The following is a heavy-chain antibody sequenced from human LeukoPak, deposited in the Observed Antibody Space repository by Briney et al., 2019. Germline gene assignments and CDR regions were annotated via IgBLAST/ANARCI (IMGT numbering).Heavy chain of an antibody. CDR2: INPNSGGT. CDR1: GYTFTGYY. D-gene: IGHD3-22*01. V-gene: IGHV1-2*02. Sequence: ASVKVSCKASGYTFTGYYMHWVRQAPGQGLEWMGWINPNSGGTNYAQKFQGRVTMTRDTSISTAYMELSRLRSDDTAVYYCARPHYDSSGYYYGYFDYWGQGTLATVSS. CDR3: ARPHYDSSGYYYGYFDY. J-gene: IGHJ4*02.